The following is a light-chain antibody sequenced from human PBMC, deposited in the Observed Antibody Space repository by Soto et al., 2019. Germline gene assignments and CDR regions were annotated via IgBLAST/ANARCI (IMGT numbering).Light chain of an antibody. CDR2: GAS. Sequence: EIVLTQSPGTLSLSPGERATLSCRASQSVSGTSLAWYQQKPGQAPRLLIYGASSRATGIPDRFAGSRSGTYFTLNIRRLEPEDFAVYYCQKDGRPPLTFGGGTKVDIK. CDR1: QSVSGTS. CDR3: QKDGRPPLT. V-gene: IGKV3-20*01. J-gene: IGKJ4*01.